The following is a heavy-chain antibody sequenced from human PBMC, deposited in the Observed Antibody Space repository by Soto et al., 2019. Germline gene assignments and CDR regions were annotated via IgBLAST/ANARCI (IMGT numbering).Heavy chain of an antibody. CDR3: ARDSSPYYDFWSGFYTYFDY. D-gene: IGHD3-3*01. V-gene: IGHV3-74*01. CDR2: INSDGSST. J-gene: IGHJ4*02. Sequence: PGGLLRLSCAVSGFNFSSHGMHWVRQAPGKGLVWVSRINSDGSSTNYADSVKGRFTISRDNAKNTLYLQMNSLRADDTAVYYCARDSSPYYDFWSGFYTYFDYWGKGALVTVSS. CDR1: GFNFSSHG.